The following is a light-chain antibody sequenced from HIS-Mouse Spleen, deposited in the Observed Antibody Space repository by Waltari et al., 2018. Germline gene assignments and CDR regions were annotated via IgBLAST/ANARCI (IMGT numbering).Light chain of an antibody. V-gene: IGLV2-14*03. J-gene: IGLJ2*01. CDR2: DVS. CDR3: SSYTSSSTEV. Sequence: QSALPQPASVSGSPGPSITTSCTGTSSNVGAYNYASWYQQHPGKAPKLMIYDVSNRPSGVSNRFSGSKSGNTASLTISGLQAEDEADYYCSSYTSSSTEVFGGGTKLTVL. CDR1: SSNVGAYNY.